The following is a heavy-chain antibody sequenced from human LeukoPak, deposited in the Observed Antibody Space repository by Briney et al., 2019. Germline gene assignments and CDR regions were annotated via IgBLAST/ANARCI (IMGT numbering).Heavy chain of an antibody. CDR1: GGSISSSSYY. V-gene: IGHV4-39*01. D-gene: IGHD1-14*01. J-gene: IGHJ4*02. CDR3: ARQRIKPFDY. CDR2: IYYSGST. Sequence: AETLSLTCTVSGGSISSSSYYWGWIRQPPGKGLEWIGSIYYSGSTYYNASLKSRVTISVDTSKNQFSLKLSSVTAADTAVYYCARQRIKPFDYWGQGTRVTISS.